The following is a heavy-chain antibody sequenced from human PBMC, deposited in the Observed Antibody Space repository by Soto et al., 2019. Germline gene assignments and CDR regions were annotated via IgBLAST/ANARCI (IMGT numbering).Heavy chain of an antibody. D-gene: IGHD2-15*01. CDR3: AKESYCSGGSCYLFHY. V-gene: IGHV3-23*01. CDR1: GFTFSSYA. J-gene: IGHJ4*02. Sequence: PGGSLRLSCAASGFTFSSYAMSWVRQAPGKGLEWVSAISGSGGSTYYADSVKGRFTISRDNSKNTLYLQMNSLRAEDTAVYYCAKESYCSGGSCYLFHYWGQGTLVTVSS. CDR2: ISGSGGST.